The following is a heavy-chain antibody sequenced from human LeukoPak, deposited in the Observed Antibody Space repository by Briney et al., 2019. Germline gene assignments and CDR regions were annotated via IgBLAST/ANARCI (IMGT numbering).Heavy chain of an antibody. CDR2: LSGRGGST. CDR1: GFTFSSYA. V-gene: IGHV3-23*01. J-gene: IGHJ4*02. CDR3: AKEVDGYVIGYFDY. Sequence: GGSLRLTCAASGFTFSSYAMSWVRQAPGKGLEWVSALSGRGGSTYYADSVKGRFTIYRDKSKNTLYLQMINLRAEDTAVYYCAKEVDGYVIGYFDYWGQGTLVTVSS. D-gene: IGHD5-24*01.